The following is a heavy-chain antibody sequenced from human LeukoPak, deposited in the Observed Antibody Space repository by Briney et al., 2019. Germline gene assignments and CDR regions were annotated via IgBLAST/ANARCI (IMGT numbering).Heavy chain of an antibody. CDR3: ARYVAEYFFDN. D-gene: IGHD3-10*02. CDR1: GYSFTGYY. CDR2: LNPNGGGT. Sequence: GASVKLSCKASGYSFTGYYIHWVRQAPGQGLEWMGWLNPNGGGTHYSRKYQGRVTMTRDTSITTAYMELRRLRSDDTAVYFCARYVAEYFFDNWGQGTLVAVSS. J-gene: IGHJ4*02. V-gene: IGHV1-2*02.